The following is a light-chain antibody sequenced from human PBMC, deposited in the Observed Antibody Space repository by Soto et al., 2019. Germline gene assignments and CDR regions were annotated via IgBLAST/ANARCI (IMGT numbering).Light chain of an antibody. Sequence: EIVMTQSPPSLTVTPGEPASISCRSSQRLLHSNGNTFLDWYVQKPGQSPQLLMYLGSNRASGVPDRVSGSEAGTDFTLKISRVEAEDVGVYYCMQALQTPYTFGQGTKLEIK. CDR3: MQALQTPYT. CDR1: QRLLHSNGNTF. V-gene: IGKV2-28*01. CDR2: LGS. J-gene: IGKJ2*01.